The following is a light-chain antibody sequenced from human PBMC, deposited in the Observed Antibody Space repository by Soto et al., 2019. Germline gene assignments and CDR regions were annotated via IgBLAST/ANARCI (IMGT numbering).Light chain of an antibody. J-gene: IGKJ5*01. Sequence: EIVLTQSPGTLSLSPGARAPLSCRASQSVSSSYLAWYQQKPGQAPRLPIYGASSRATGIPDRFSGSGSGTDFTLTISRLEPEDFAVYYCQQYGSSPTTFGQGTRLEIK. CDR2: GAS. V-gene: IGKV3-20*01. CDR1: QSVSSSY. CDR3: QQYGSSPTT.